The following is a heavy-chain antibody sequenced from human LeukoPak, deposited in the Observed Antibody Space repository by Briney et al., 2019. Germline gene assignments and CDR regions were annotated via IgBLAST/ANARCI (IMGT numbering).Heavy chain of an antibody. J-gene: IGHJ6*03. CDR1: GGSISSYY. CDR2: IYYSGST. Sequence: PSXXLSXXCTVSGGSISSYYWSWIRQPPGKGLEWIGYIYYSGSTNYNPSLTSRVTISVDTSKNQFSLTLSSVTAADTAVYHCAXXXXXXSXXXXYYXXXXMDVWGKGXTVTVSS. CDR3: AXXXXXXSXXXXYYXXXXMDV. V-gene: IGHV4-59*01.